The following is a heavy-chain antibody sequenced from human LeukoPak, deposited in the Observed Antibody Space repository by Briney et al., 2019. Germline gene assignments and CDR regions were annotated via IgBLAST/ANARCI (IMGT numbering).Heavy chain of an antibody. CDR1: GFTFSFNS. CDR2: ISYDGSNK. J-gene: IGHJ4*02. CDR3: AKIGYSGYDFDY. Sequence: PGGSLRLSCAASGFTFSFNSMHWVRQAPGKGLEWVAVISYDGSNKYYADSVKGRFTISRDNSKNTLYLQMNSLRAEDTAVYYCAKIGYSGYDFDYWGQGTLVTVSS. V-gene: IGHV3-30*18. D-gene: IGHD5-12*01.